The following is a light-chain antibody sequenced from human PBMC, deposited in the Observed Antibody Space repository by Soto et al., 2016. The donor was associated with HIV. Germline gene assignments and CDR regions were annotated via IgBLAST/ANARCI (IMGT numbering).Light chain of an antibody. CDR3: QVWHSSSDHRV. J-gene: IGLJ3*02. Sequence: SYVLTQSPPVSVAPGKTARITCRGDNIGTKSVHWYQQKPGQAPVLVVYDDNDRPSGIPERFSGSNSGNTATLTISRVEAGDEADYHCQVWHSSSDHRVFGGGTKLTVL. CDR2: DDN. V-gene: IGLV3-21*03. CDR1: NIGTKS.